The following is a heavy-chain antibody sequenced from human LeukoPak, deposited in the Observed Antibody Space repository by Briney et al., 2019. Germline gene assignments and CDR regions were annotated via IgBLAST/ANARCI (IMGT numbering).Heavy chain of an antibody. D-gene: IGHD2-2*01. Sequence: GGSLRLSCAASGFNFISYSMSWVRQAPGRGLEWVSVIRGSGVSTYYADSVKGRFTISRDNSKNTLYLQMNNLRAEDTAIYYCAKRQGSSASCYDYWGQGTLVTVSS. CDR3: AKRQGSSASCYDY. J-gene: IGHJ4*02. V-gene: IGHV3-23*01. CDR1: GFNFISYS. CDR2: IRGSGVST.